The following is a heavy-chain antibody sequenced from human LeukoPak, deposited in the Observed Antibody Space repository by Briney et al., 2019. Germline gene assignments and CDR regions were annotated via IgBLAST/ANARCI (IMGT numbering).Heavy chain of an antibody. D-gene: IGHD2-21*02. CDR3: ARAYCGGDCYFKRFDY. CDR2: ISSTSTTK. J-gene: IGHJ4*02. Sequence: GGSLRLSCTASGFTLSTYIMNWVRQAPGKGLEWVSYISSTSTTKYYADSVKGRFTISRDNAKNSLYLQMNSLRAEDTAVYYCARAYCGGDCYFKRFDYWGQGTLVTVSS. V-gene: IGHV3-48*04. CDR1: GFTLSTYI.